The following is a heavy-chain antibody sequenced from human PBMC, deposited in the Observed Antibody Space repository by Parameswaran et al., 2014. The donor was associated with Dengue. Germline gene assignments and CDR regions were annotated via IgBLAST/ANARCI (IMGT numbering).Heavy chain of an antibody. D-gene: IGHD5-18*01. CDR3: AREGVDTASPFQH. V-gene: IGHV3-11*01. Sequence: VRQAPGKGLEWVSYISSSGSTIYYADSVKGRFTISRDNAKNSLYLQMNSLRAEDTAVYYCAREGVDTASPFQHWGQGTLVTVSS. CDR2: ISSSGSTI. J-gene: IGHJ1*01.